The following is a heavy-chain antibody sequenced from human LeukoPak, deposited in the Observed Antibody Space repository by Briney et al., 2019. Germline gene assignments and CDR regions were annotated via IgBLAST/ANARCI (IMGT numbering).Heavy chain of an antibody. V-gene: IGHV3-9*03. CDR1: GFTFDDYA. CDR3: AKASYYDSSGYLDY. D-gene: IGHD3-22*01. CDR2: ISWNSGSI. J-gene: IGHJ4*02. Sequence: GGPLRLSCAASGFTFDDYAMHWVRQAPGKGLEWVSGISWNSGSIGYADSVKGRFTISRDNAKNSLYLQMNSLRAEDMALYYCAKASYYDSSGYLDYWGQGTLVTVSS.